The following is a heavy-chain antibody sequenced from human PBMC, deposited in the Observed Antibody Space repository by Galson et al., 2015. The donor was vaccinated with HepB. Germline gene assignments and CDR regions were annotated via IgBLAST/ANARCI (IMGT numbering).Heavy chain of an antibody. J-gene: IGHJ4*02. CDR3: TSDCSGGSCYLYYFDY. V-gene: IGHV3-15*01. D-gene: IGHD2-15*01. CDR2: IKSKTDGGTT. CDR1: GFTFSNAW. Sequence: SLRLSCAASGFTFSNAWMSWVRQAPGKGLEWVGRIKSKTDGGTTDYAAPVKGRFTISRDDSKNTLYLQMNSLKTEDTAVYYCTSDCSGGSCYLYYFDYWGQGTLVTVSS.